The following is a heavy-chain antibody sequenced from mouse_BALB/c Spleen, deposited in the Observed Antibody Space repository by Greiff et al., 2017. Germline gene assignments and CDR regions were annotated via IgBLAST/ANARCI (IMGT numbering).Heavy chain of an antibody. CDR1: GYSITSDYA. V-gene: IGHV3-2*02. CDR3: ARTVPYYFDY. CDR2: ISYSGST. J-gene: IGHJ2*01. D-gene: IGHD1-1*01. Sequence: EVQLQESGPGLVKPSQSLSLTCTVTGYSITSDYAWNWIRQFPGNILEWMGYISYSGSTSYNPSLKSRISITRDTSKNQFFLQLNSVTTEDTATYYCARTVPYYFDYWGQGTTLTVSS.